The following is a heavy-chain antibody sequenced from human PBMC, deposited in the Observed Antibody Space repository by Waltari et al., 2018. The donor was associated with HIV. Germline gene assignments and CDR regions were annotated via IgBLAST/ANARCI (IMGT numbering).Heavy chain of an antibody. V-gene: IGHV1-2*02. J-gene: IGHJ5*02. Sequence: QVQLVQSGAEVKKPGASVKVSCKASGYTFSDYYMHWVRQAPGQGLEWMGWINPNSGGTGYAEKFQGRVTMTRDTSISTAYMELSRLRFDDTAGYYCARVFRGTVNYFDSRLGHWGQGTLVTVSS. CDR1: GYTFSDYY. D-gene: IGHD3-22*01. CDR2: INPNSGGT. CDR3: ARVFRGTVNYFDSRLGH.